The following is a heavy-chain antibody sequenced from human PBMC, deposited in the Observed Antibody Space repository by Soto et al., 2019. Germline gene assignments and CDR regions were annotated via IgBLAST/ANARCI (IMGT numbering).Heavy chain of an antibody. D-gene: IGHD5-12*01. V-gene: IGHV1-69*13. CDR2: TIPIFGTA. Sequence: SVKVSCKASGGTFSSYAISWVRRAPGQGLEWMGGTIPIFGTANYAQKFQGRVTITADESTSTAYMELSSLRSEDTAVYYCARGAPDGYKPDYWGQGTLVTVSS. CDR1: GGTFSSYA. J-gene: IGHJ4*02. CDR3: ARGAPDGYKPDY.